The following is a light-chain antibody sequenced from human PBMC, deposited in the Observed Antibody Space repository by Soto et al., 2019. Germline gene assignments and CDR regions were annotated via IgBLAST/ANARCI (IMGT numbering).Light chain of an antibody. CDR3: QTCGTGIHI. CDR1: SGHSNYA. V-gene: IGLV4-69*01. Sequence: QPVLTQSPSASASLGASVKLTCTLSSGHSNYAIAWHQQQPEKGPRFLMKLNSDGSHSKGDAIPDRFSGSSSGAERYLTISTLQSEDEADYCCQTCGTGIHIFGGGTKLTVL. J-gene: IGLJ2*01. CDR2: LNSDGSH.